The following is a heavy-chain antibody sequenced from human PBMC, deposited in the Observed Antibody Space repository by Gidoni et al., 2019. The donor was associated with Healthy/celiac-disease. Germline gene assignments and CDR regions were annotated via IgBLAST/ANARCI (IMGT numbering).Heavy chain of an antibody. V-gene: IGHV3-7*01. D-gene: IGHD4-17*01. Sequence: EVQLVESGGGLVQPGGSLRLSCAASGFTFSGYWMSWVRQAPGKGLEWVANIKQDGSEKYYVDSVKGRFTISRDNAKNSLYLQMNSLRAEDTAVYYCARGSYGDYHYWGQGTLVTVSS. J-gene: IGHJ4*02. CDR1: GFTFSGYW. CDR2: IKQDGSEK. CDR3: ARGSYGDYHY.